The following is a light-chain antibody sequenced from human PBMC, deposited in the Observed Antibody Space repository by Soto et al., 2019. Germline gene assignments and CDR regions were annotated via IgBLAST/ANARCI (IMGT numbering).Light chain of an antibody. CDR1: QTISSW. V-gene: IGKV1-5*03. CDR3: QQYNSYRT. Sequence: DIQMTQSPSTLSGSVGDRVTITCRASQTISSWLAWYQQKPGKAPKLLIYKAPTLKSGVPSRFSGSGSGTEFTLTISSLQPDDFATYYCQQYNSYRTFGQGTKVDIK. CDR2: KAP. J-gene: IGKJ1*01.